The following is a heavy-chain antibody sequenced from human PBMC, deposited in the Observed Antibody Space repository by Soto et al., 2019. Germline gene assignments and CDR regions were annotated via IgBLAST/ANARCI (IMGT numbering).Heavy chain of an antibody. V-gene: IGHV3-13*01. CDR3: ARGGYCSSTSCYYYYYMDV. CDR1: GFTFSSYD. J-gene: IGHJ6*03. D-gene: IGHD2-2*01. CDR2: IGTAGDT. Sequence: GGSLRLSCAASGFTFSSYDMHWVRQATGKGLEWVSAIGTAGDTYYPGSVKGRFTISRENAKNSLYLQMNSLRAGDTAVYYCARGGYCSSTSCYYYYYMDVWGKGTTVTVSS.